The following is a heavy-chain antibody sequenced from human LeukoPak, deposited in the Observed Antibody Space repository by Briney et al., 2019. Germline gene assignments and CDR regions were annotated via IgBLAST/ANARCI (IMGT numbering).Heavy chain of an antibody. CDR2: IYYSGST. D-gene: IGHD3-22*01. J-gene: IGHJ4*02. V-gene: IGHV4-59*08. Sequence: PSETLSLTCTVSGGSISGYYWSWIRQPPGKGLEWIGHIYYSGSTKNNPSLKSRVTISVDTSKNQFSLKLSSVTAADTAVYYCARLKYYDSSGYYPLFDYWGRGTLVTVSS. CDR1: GGSISGYY. CDR3: ARLKYYDSSGYYPLFDY.